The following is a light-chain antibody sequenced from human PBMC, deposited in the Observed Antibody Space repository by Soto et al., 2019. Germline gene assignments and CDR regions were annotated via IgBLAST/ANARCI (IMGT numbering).Light chain of an antibody. CDR3: RSYSGSDNFVV. Sequence: QSALTQPPSASGSPGQSVTISCAGTSSDVGGYNLVSWYQQHPGKAPKLMIYEVIKRPSGVPDRFSGSKSGNTASLTVAGLHAEDEADYYCRSYSGSDNFVVFGGGTKLTVL. CDR1: SSDVGGYNL. J-gene: IGLJ2*01. V-gene: IGLV2-8*01. CDR2: EVI.